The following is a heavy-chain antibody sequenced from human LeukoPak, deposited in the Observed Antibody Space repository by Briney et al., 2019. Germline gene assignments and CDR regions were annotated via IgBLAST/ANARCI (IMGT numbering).Heavy chain of an antibody. CDR3: VRDRELTY. CDR1: GGSISIYY. J-gene: IGHJ4*02. D-gene: IGHD3-10*01. CDR2: IYNSGST. V-gene: IGHV4-59*03. Sequence: SETLSLTCTVSGGSISIYYWSWVRQPPGKGLEWIGFIYNSGSTNYNPSLKSRVTISVDTSKNQFSLKLTSVTAADTAVYYCVRDRELTYWGQGTLVTVSS.